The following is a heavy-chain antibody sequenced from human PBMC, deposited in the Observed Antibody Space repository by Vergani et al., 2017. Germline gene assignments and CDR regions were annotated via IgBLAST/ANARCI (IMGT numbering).Heavy chain of an antibody. V-gene: IGHV3-23*01. CDR3: AKDRGSRTTGSRLLDD. D-gene: IGHD1-1*01. CDR1: GFTFSSYA. Sequence: EVQLLESGGGLVQPGGSLRLSCAASGFTFSSYAMSWVRQAPGKGLEWVSAISGSGGSTYYADSVKGRFTISRDNSKNTLYLQMNSLRAEDTAVYYCAKDRGSRTTGSRLLDDWGQGTLVTVSS. CDR2: ISGSGGST. J-gene: IGHJ4*02.